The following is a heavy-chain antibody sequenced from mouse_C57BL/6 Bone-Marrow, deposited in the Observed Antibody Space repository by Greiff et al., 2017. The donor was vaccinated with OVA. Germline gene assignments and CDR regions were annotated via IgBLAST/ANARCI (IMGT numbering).Heavy chain of an antibody. CDR3: ARPGFDY. J-gene: IGHJ2*01. CDR2: INPNKGGT. Sequence: EVQLQQSGPELVKPGASVKISCKASGYTLTDYDMNWVKQSNGKSLAWIGDINPNKGGTKYNQKFKGKATLTVDKSSSTSYMELRSLTSEDSAVYYCARPGFDYWGQGTTLTVSS. V-gene: IGHV1-26*01. D-gene: IGHD4-1*01. CDR1: GYTLTDYD.